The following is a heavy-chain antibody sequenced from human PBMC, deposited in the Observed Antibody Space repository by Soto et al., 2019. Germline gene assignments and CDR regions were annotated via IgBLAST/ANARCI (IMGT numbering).Heavy chain of an antibody. CDR3: ARDSH. CDR2: IKEDGREK. CDR1: GFPFSDYC. Sequence: EVQLVESGGGLVQPGGSLRLSCAASGFPFSDYCMSWVRQAPGKGLEWVANIKEDGREKYYVDSVKGRFTISRDSAKNSLYLQMSSLRAEDTAVNYCARDSHWGQGTLVTVSS. J-gene: IGHJ4*02. V-gene: IGHV3-7*03.